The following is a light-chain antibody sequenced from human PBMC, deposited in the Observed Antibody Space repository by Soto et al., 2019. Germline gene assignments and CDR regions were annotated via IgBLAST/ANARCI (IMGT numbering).Light chain of an antibody. V-gene: IGLV1-44*01. CDR2: TTN. CDR3: AAWDDSLNGHV. Sequence: QPVLTQPHSASGTPGQRVTISCSGSSSNIGTSSVHWFQQLPGTAPKLLISTTNQRPSGVPERFSGSKSGTSAALAISGLQSEEEADYYCAAWDDSLNGHVFGTGTKLTVL. J-gene: IGLJ1*01. CDR1: SSNIGTSS.